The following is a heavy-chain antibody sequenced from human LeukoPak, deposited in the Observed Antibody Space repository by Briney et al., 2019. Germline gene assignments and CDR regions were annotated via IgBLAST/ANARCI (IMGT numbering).Heavy chain of an antibody. Sequence: GGSLRLSCAASGFTFSSYSMNWVRQAPGKGLEWVANIKQDGSEKYYVDSVKGRFTISRDNAKNSLYPQMNSLRAEDTAVYYCARDRATRGDYWGQGTLVTVSS. J-gene: IGHJ4*02. CDR2: IKQDGSEK. V-gene: IGHV3-7*01. CDR3: ARDRATRGDY. CDR1: GFTFSSYS. D-gene: IGHD2-15*01.